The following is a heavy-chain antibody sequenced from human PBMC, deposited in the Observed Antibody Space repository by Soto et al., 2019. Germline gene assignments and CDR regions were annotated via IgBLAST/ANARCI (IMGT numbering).Heavy chain of an antibody. J-gene: IGHJ4*02. Sequence: QVHLVQSGAEVKRPGSSVKVSFKVSGGPFSDYAVSWVRQAPGQGLEWMGGIIPMFGTANYAQKFQGRVTITADESTTTAYMELSSLRSEDTAVYYCARDLDYYGSGNYYNRIDYWGQGTLVTVSS. CDR2: IIPMFGTA. D-gene: IGHD3-10*01. V-gene: IGHV1-69*01. CDR3: ARDLDYYGSGNYYNRIDY. CDR1: GGPFSDYA.